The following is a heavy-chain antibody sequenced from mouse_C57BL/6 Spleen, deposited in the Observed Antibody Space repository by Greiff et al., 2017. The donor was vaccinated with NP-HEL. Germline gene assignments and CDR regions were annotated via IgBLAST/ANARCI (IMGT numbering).Heavy chain of an antibody. CDR2: IYPGDGDT. J-gene: IGHJ2*01. V-gene: IGHV1-80*01. CDR1: GYAFSSYW. Sequence: VQLQESGAELVKPGASVKISCKASGYAFSSYWMNWVKQRPGKGLEWIGQIYPGDGDTNYNGKFKGKATLTADKSSSTAYMQLSSLTSEDSAVYFCARRDSSGYPDYWGQGTTLTVSS. CDR3: ARRDSSGYPDY. D-gene: IGHD3-2*02.